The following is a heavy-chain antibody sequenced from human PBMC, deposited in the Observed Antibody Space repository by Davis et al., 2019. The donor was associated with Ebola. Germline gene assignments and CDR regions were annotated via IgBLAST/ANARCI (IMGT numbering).Heavy chain of an antibody. Sequence: PSETLSLTCAVSGGSISSSNWWRWVRQPPGKGLEWIGEIYHSGSTNYNPSLKSRVTISVDKSKNQFSLKLSSVTAADTAVYYCARDALFSEHGSGSYYRGWFDPWGQGTLVTVSS. CDR1: GGSISSSNW. CDR2: IYHSGST. CDR3: ARDALFSEHGSGSYYRGWFDP. J-gene: IGHJ5*02. D-gene: IGHD3-10*01. V-gene: IGHV4-4*02.